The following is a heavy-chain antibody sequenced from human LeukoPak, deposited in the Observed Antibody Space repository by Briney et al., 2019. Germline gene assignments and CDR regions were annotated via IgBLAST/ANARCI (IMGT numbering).Heavy chain of an antibody. CDR1: GYTLTDHY. J-gene: IGHJ5*02. V-gene: IGHV1-2*02. Sequence: GASVKVSFKASGYTLTDHYMHWVRRAPGQGLEWMGWINPKNGAAIYAQRFQGRVTMTRYTSISTVYIELRNLRSHHTAVYYFAKEGYSPGPDPWGPGSLVIVSS. CDR2: INPKNGAA. CDR3: AKEGYSPGPDP. D-gene: IGHD2-8*02.